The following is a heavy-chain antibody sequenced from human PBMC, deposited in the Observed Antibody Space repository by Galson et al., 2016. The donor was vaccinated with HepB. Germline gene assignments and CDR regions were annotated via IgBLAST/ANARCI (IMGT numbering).Heavy chain of an antibody. V-gene: IGHV3-23*01. CDR3: AKARSAGYYDFSDY. CDR1: GFTFSSYT. J-gene: IGHJ4*02. CDR2: ISGGGDNT. D-gene: IGHD3-22*01. Sequence: SLRLSCAASGFTFSSYTMIWVRQAPGKGLEWVSGISGGGDNTYYAESVQGRFSITRDNSGNTLYLQMISLRAEDTAVYYCAKARSAGYYDFSDYWGQGTLVTVSS.